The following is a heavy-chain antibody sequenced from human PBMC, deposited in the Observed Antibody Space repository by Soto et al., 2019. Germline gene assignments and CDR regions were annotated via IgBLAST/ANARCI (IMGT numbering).Heavy chain of an antibody. V-gene: IGHV1-69*13. J-gene: IGHJ6*02. Sequence: SVKVSCKASGGTFSSYAISWVRQAPGQGLEWMGGIIPIFGTANYAQKFQGRVTITADESTSTAYMELSSLRSEDTAVYYCASGYCSSTSCYAWDYYYYYGMDVWGQGTTVTVS. CDR1: GGTFSSYA. CDR3: ASGYCSSTSCYAWDYYYYYGMDV. CDR2: IIPIFGTA. D-gene: IGHD2-2*01.